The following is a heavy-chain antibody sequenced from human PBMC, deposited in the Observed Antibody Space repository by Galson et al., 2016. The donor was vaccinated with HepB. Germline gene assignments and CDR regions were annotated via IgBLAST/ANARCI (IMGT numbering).Heavy chain of an antibody. Sequence: CAISGDSVSSYTGVWNWIRQSPSRGLEWLGRTYYRSQWYYHYAESVKGRITIYPDTSKNHFSQLLTSVPPEDTAVYYCARDSPGNSFFDYWSQGTLVTVSS. J-gene: IGHJ4*02. V-gene: IGHV6-1*01. CDR2: TYYRSQWYY. CDR1: GDSVSSYTGV. CDR3: ARDSPGNSFFDY. D-gene: IGHD4-23*01.